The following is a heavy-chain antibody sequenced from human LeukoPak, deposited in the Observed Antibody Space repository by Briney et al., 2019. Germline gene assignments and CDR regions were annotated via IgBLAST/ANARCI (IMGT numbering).Heavy chain of an antibody. CDR3: ARGIGYSSRFDY. V-gene: IGHV4-4*07. CDR1: GGSISNYY. J-gene: IGHJ4*02. D-gene: IGHD6-13*01. CDR2: IYTSGST. Sequence: PSETLSLTCTVSGGSISNYYWNWVRQPAGKGLEWIGRIYTSGSTNYNPSLKSRVTISVDKSQSQFSLKLSSVTAADTAMYYCARGIGYSSRFDYWGPGTLVTVSS.